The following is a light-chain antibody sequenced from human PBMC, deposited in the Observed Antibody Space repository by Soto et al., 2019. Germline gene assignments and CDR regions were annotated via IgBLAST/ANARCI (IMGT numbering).Light chain of an antibody. CDR2: LAS. CDR3: QEYYDSPHT. V-gene: IGKV4-1*01. J-gene: IGKJ1*01. CDR1: QSILYSSNNKNY. Sequence: DIVMTQSPDSLSVALGDRATINCKSSQSILYSSNNKNYLAWYQQKPGQPPKLLIYLASTRESGVPDRISGSRSRTDFSRTSSSRPGGDVAVYYCQEYYDSPHTFGQGTKVDIK.